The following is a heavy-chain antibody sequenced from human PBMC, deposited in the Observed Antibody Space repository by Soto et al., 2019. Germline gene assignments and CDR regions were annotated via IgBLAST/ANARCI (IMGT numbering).Heavy chain of an antibody. CDR1: GGSFSDYY. D-gene: IGHD3-22*01. Sequence: QVQIQQWGAGLLKPAETLSLTCAVYGGSFSDYYWSWIRQPPGKGLEWIGEINHSGITNYSPSLKSRVTMSVDTSMYQFSLKLTSVTAADTALYYCARFPFDSNDWTNPRYFDIWGQGTLVTVSS. CDR3: ARFPFDSNDWTNPRYFDI. J-gene: IGHJ4*02. V-gene: IGHV4-34*01. CDR2: INHSGIT.